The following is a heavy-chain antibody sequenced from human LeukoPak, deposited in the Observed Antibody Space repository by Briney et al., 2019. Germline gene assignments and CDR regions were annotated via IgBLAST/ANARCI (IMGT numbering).Heavy chain of an antibody. V-gene: IGHV1-18*03. Sequence: GASVKVSCKASGYTFTSYGISWVRQAPGQGLEWMGWISAYNGNTNYAQKLQGRVTMTTDTSTSTAYMELRSLRSEDVAVYYCARAAHYYDSSGYSSHTSFDYWGQGTLVTVSS. CDR2: ISAYNGNT. CDR3: ARAAHYYDSSGYSSHTSFDY. J-gene: IGHJ4*02. CDR1: GYTFTSYG. D-gene: IGHD3-22*01.